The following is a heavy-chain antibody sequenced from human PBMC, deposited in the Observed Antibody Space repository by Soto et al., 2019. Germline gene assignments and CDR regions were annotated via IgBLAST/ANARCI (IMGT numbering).Heavy chain of an antibody. CDR3: AKDLAYSYGHRYYYYYGMDV. D-gene: IGHD5-18*01. CDR1: GFTFSSYA. Sequence: EVQLVESGGGLVQPGGSLRLSCAASGFTFSSYAMSWVRQAPGKGLEWVSAISGSGGSTYYADSVKGRFTISRDNSKNTLYLQMNSLRAEDTAVYYCAKDLAYSYGHRYYYYYGMDVWGQGTTVTVSS. CDR2: ISGSGGST. V-gene: IGHV3-23*04. J-gene: IGHJ6*02.